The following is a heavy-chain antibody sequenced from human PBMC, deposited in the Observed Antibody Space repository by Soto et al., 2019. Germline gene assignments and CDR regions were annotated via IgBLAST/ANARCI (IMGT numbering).Heavy chain of an antibody. D-gene: IGHD6-6*01. Sequence: ASVKVSCKASGYTFTGYYMHWVRQAPGQGLEWMGWINPNSGGTNYAQKFQGRVTMTRDTSISTAYMELSRLRSDDTAVYYCARDLGSSWETSDYWGQGTLVTVSS. CDR1: GYTFTGYY. J-gene: IGHJ4*02. V-gene: IGHV1-2*02. CDR3: ARDLGSSWETSDY. CDR2: INPNSGGT.